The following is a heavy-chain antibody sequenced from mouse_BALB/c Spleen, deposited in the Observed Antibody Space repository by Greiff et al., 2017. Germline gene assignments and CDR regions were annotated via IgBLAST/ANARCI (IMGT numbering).Heavy chain of an antibody. V-gene: IGHV1-4*02. J-gene: IGHJ4*01. Sequence: VQLQQSAAELARPGASVKMSCKASGYTFTSYTMHWVKQRPGQGLEWIGYINPSSGYTEYNQKFKDKTTLTADKSSSTAYMQLSSLTSEDSAVYYCRWLLRAMDYWGQGTSVTVSS. CDR1: GYTFTSYT. CDR2: INPSSGYT. CDR3: RWLLRAMDY. D-gene: IGHD2-3*01.